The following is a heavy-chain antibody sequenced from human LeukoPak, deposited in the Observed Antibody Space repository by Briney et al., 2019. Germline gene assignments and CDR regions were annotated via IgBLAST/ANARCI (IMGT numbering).Heavy chain of an antibody. D-gene: IGHD3-22*01. CDR3: ARQAYYYDSSGYYHALDY. CDR2: IYYSGST. J-gene: IGHJ4*02. CDR1: GGSISSYY. Sequence: PSETLSLTCTVSGGSISSYYWSWIRQPPGKGLEWIGYIYYSGSTNYNPSLKSRVTISVDTSKNQFSLKLSSVTAADTAVYYCARQAYYYDSSGYYHALDYWGQGILVTVSS. V-gene: IGHV4-59*08.